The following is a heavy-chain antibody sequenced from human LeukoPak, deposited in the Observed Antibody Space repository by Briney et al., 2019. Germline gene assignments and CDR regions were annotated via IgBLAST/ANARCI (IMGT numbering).Heavy chain of an antibody. Sequence: PSETLSLTCAVYGGSFSGYYWSWIRQPPGKGLEWIGYIYHSGSTNYNPFLKSRVTISVDTSKNQFSLKVSSVTAADTAVYYCASSVLTGYYNGMDVWGQGTTVTVS. V-gene: IGHV4-59*01. J-gene: IGHJ6*02. CDR1: GGSFSGYY. CDR2: IYHSGST. CDR3: ASSVLTGYYNGMDV. D-gene: IGHD3-9*01.